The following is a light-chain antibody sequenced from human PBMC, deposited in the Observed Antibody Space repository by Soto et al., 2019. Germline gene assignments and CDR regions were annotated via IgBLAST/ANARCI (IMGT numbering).Light chain of an antibody. CDR2: GAS. J-gene: IGKJ2*01. CDR3: QQFGSSPYT. V-gene: IGKV3-20*01. CDR1: QSVSNSY. Sequence: EIVLTQSPGTLSLSPGERATLSCRASQSVSNSYLAWYQQKPGQAPRLLIYGASSRATGIPDRFSGSGSETDFTLTISRLEPEDFAVYYCQQFGSSPYTFGQGTKLEIK.